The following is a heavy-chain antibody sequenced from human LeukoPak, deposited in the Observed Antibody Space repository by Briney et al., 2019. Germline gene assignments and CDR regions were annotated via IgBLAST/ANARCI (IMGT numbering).Heavy chain of an antibody. CDR1: GGSISGYY. J-gene: IGHJ4*02. D-gene: IGHD3-22*01. CDR2: IHSRGGT. Sequence: SETLSLTCTVSGGSISGYYWDWLRQPPGKGLEWIGYIHSRGGTHYSPSLESRVTMSVDTSKNQFSLKLTSVTAADTAVYYCARHHRSGSGGTYFDYWGQGTLVTVSS. V-gene: IGHV4-4*09. CDR3: ARHHRSGSGGTYFDY.